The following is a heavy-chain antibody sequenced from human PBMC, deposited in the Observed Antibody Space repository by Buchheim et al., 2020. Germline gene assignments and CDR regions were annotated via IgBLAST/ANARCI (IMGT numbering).Heavy chain of an antibody. D-gene: IGHD1-26*01. V-gene: IGHV3-74*01. CDR3: ARARYSGSWFDY. J-gene: IGHJ4*02. CDR2: ISSDGSGT. CDR1: GFTFSSHW. Sequence: EVQLVESGGGLVQTGGSLRVSCAASGFTFSSHWIHWVRQAPGKGLEWVSRISSDGSGTNYADSVKGRFTVSRDNAPNTLYLQMNSLRAEDTAVYYCARARYSGSWFDYWGQGTL.